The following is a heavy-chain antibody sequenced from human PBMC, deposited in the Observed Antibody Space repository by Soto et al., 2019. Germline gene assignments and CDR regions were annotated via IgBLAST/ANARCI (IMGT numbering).Heavy chain of an antibody. J-gene: IGHJ5*02. D-gene: IGHD3-10*01. V-gene: IGHV4-31*03. CDR3: ARDTLWFGELSGFDP. CDR2: IYYSGST. CDR1: GGSISSSSYY. Sequence: PSETLSLTCTVSGGSISSSSYYWGWIRQPPGKCLEWIGYIYYSGSTYYNPSLKSRVTISVDTSKNQFSLKLSSVTAADTAVYYCARDTLWFGELSGFDPWGQGTLVTVSS.